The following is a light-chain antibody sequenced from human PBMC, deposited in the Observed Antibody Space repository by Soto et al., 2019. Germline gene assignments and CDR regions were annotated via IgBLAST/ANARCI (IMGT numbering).Light chain of an antibody. V-gene: IGKV1-39*01. CDR2: DAS. Sequence: DIQMTQSPSSLSASVGDRVTITCQASQDISNYLNWYQHKPGKAPKILIYDASTLQSGVPSRFSGSGSGTDFTLTISSLQPEDFATYYCQQTYETPITFGQGTRLEIK. J-gene: IGKJ5*01. CDR1: QDISNY. CDR3: QQTYETPIT.